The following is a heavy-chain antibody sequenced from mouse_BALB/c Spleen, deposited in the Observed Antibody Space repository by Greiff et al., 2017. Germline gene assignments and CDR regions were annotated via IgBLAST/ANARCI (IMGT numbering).Heavy chain of an antibody. CDR2: ISSGSSTI. Sequence: EVQLMESGGGLVQPGGSRKLSCAASGFTFSSFGMHWVRQAPEKGLEWVAYISSGSSTIYNADTVKGRFTISRDNPKNTLILRMTSLRSEDTAMFYCAILTPYDFDYWGQGTTLTVSS. V-gene: IGHV5-17*02. J-gene: IGHJ2*01. D-gene: IGHD1-1*01. CDR3: AILTPYDFDY. CDR1: GFTFSSFG.